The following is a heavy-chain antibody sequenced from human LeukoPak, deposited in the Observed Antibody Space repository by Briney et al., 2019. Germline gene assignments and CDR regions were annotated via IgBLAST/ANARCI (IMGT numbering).Heavy chain of an antibody. J-gene: IGHJ3*02. CDR3: AREGNYYDSSGPGAFDI. Sequence: GGSLRLSCAASGFTFSSYGIHWVRQAPGKGLEWVAVISYDGSNKYYADSVKGRFTISRDNSKNTPYLQMNSLRAEDTAVYYCAREGNYYDSSGPGAFDIWGQGTMVTVSS. V-gene: IGHV3-30*03. D-gene: IGHD3-22*01. CDR2: ISYDGSNK. CDR1: GFTFSSYG.